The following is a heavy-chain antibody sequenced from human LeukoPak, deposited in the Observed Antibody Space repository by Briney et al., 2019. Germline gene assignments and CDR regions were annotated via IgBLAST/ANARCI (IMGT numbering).Heavy chain of an antibody. J-gene: IGHJ4*02. Sequence: GGSLRLSCAASGFTFSGFWMHWVRQAPGKGLVWVSRINSDGKSVDYADSVKGRFTISRDNAKNSLYLQMNSLRAEDTAVYYCARAPTDDYGDYSFDYWGKGTLVTVSS. V-gene: IGHV3-74*01. CDR1: GFTFSGFW. CDR2: INSDGKSV. CDR3: ARAPTDDYGDYSFDY. D-gene: IGHD4-17*01.